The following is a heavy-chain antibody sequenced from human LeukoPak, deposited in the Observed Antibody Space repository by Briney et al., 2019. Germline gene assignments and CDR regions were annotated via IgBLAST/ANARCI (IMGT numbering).Heavy chain of an antibody. D-gene: IGHD6-6*01. Sequence: SGGSLRLSCAASGFTFSSYEMNWVRQAPGKGLEWVSYISSSGSTIYYADSLKGRFTISRDNAKNSLYLQMNSLRAEDTAVYYCARGTTVSSSLLYWGQGTLVTVSS. J-gene: IGHJ4*02. CDR1: GFTFSSYE. V-gene: IGHV3-48*03. CDR2: ISSSGSTI. CDR3: ARGTTVSSSLLY.